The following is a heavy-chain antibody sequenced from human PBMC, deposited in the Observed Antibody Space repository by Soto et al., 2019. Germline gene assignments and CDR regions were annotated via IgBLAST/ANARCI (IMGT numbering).Heavy chain of an antibody. J-gene: IGHJ4*02. Sequence: EVQLLESGGGLVQPGGSLRLSCAASGFTFSSYAMNWVRQAPGKGLEWVSTLSGSGATTYYADSVKGRFTISRDNSKNTLYLQMSSLRAEDTAVYYCAKGTSSNWRNFDYWGQGTLVTVSS. CDR2: LSGSGATT. V-gene: IGHV3-23*01. D-gene: IGHD6-13*01. CDR1: GFTFSSYA. CDR3: AKGTSSNWRNFDY.